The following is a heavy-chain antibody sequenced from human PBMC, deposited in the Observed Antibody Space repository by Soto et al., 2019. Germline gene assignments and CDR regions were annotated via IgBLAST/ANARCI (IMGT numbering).Heavy chain of an antibody. D-gene: IGHD2-8*01. Sequence: PSETLSLTCTVSGGSISNFYWSWIRQPPGKGLEWIGYISYSGNTNYNPSLKSRVSISVDTSKNQLSLNLTSVTAADTAVYYCARSPMVLSRSFFAERGQGSPVT. CDR1: GGSISNFY. V-gene: IGHV4-59*01. CDR2: ISYSGNT. CDR3: ARSPMVLSRSFFAE. J-gene: IGHJ4*02.